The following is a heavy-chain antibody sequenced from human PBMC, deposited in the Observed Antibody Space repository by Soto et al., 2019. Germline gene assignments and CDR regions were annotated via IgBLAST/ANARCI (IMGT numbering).Heavy chain of an antibody. CDR1: GSSLSTSEVV. J-gene: IGHJ5*02. Sequence: SGPAPANPTQTLTLTCTFPGSSLSTSEVVVAWIRQPPGKALYWLALIYWNDDKRYSPSLKSRLTIPKDTSKNQVVLTMTNMDPVDTATYYCAHSGRRSPCSGGSCYSRANWFDPWGQGTLVTVSS. CDR3: AHSGRRSPCSGGSCYSRANWFDP. CDR2: IYWNDDK. D-gene: IGHD2-15*01. V-gene: IGHV2-5*01.